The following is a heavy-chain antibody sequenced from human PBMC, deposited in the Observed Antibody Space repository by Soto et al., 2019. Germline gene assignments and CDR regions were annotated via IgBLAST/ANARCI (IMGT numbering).Heavy chain of an antibody. CDR3: ARTAFAWFDP. CDR2: IFYSGSSGST. CDR1: GGSFTSYY. D-gene: IGHD2-21*02. J-gene: IGHJ5*02. Sequence: QVQLQESGPGLVKPSETLSLICSVSGGSFTSYYWSWIRQPPGKGLEWIGYIFYSGSSGSTNYNPSLKGRVTISVDTSKNHFSLKLSSVTAADTAVYYCARTAFAWFDPWGQGTLVTVSS. V-gene: IGHV4-59*01.